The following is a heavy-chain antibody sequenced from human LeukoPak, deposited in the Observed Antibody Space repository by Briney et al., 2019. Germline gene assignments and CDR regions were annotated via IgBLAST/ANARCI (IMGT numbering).Heavy chain of an antibody. CDR1: GYTFTLYY. J-gene: IGHJ4*02. Sequence: ASVTVSHMASGYTFTLYYMHWLRQAPGHTLEWTGWINAGNGNTKYPQELQPRDTITRNTFASAVHMDPSSLRSDHLAVYYVARVVWYSSGPLPDLLLYCFVCRGQGGLGPVSP. CDR3: ARVVWYSSGPLPDLLLYCFVC. CDR2: INAGNGNT. V-gene: IGHV1-3*03. D-gene: IGHD6-19*01.